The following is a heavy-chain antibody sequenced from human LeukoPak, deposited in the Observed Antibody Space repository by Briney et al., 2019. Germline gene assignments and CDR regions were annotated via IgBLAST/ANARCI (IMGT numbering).Heavy chain of an antibody. D-gene: IGHD3-10*01. Sequence: SETLSLTCAVYGGSFSGYYWSWVRQPPGKGLEWIGEINHSGSTNYNPSLKSRVTISVDTSKNQFSLKLSSVTAADTAVYYCARQAAVNQRVRGVKLTLNWFDPWGQGTLVTVSS. CDR2: INHSGST. CDR3: ARQAAVNQRVRGVKLTLNWFDP. CDR1: GGSFSGYY. J-gene: IGHJ5*02. V-gene: IGHV4-34*01.